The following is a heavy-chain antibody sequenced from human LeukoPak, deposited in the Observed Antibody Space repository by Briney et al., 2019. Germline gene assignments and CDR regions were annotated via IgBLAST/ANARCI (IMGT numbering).Heavy chain of an antibody. CDR1: GGSFSGYY. CDR3: ARDRDGYSDY. J-gene: IGHJ4*02. Sequence: SETLSLTCAVYGGSFSGYYWSWIRQPPGKGLEWIGYIYYSGSTNYNPSLKSRVTMSVDTSKNQFSLKLSSVTAADTAVYYCARDRDGYSDYWGQGTLVTVSS. V-gene: IGHV4-59*01. D-gene: IGHD5-24*01. CDR2: IYYSGST.